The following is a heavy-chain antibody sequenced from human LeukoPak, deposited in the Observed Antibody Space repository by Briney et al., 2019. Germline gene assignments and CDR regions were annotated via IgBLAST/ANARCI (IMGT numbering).Heavy chain of an antibody. J-gene: IGHJ3*02. V-gene: IGHV4-4*07. CDR2: IYTSGST. CDR1: GGSISSYY. Sequence: SETLSLTCTVSGGSISSYYWSWIRQPAWKRLECIGRIYTSGSTNYNPSLKSRVTMSVDTSKNQFSLKLSSVTAADTAVYYCARGIAAAGDDAFDIWGQGTMVTVSS. D-gene: IGHD6-13*01. CDR3: ARGIAAAGDDAFDI.